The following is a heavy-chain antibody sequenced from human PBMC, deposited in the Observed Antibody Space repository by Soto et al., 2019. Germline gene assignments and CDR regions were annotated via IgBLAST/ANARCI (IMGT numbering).Heavy chain of an antibody. J-gene: IGHJ5*01. CDR2: ISGSGSAT. V-gene: IGHV3-23*01. D-gene: IGHD6-19*01. Sequence: EVQLLESGGDLVQPGGSLRLSCEASGFTFNSYAMNWVRQTPGKRLEWVSGISGSGSATFYADSVKGRSTISRDNSKNTLYLQMNNLITEDTALYYCTTDTYGAVAGTHRFGPRAQGTLVTVSS. CDR1: GFTFNSYA. CDR3: TTDTYGAVAGTHRFGP.